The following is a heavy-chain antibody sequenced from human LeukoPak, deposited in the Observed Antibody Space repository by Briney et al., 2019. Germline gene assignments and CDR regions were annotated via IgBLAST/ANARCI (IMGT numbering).Heavy chain of an antibody. CDR1: GFTFSSYA. V-gene: IGHV3-23*01. Sequence: GGSLRLSCAASGFTFSSYAMSWVRQAPGKGLEWVSAISGSGGSTYYADSVKGRFTISRDNSKNTLYLQMNSLRAVDTAVYYCAKVTRRAMIVVVTAYFDYWGPGTLVTVSS. D-gene: IGHD3-22*01. CDR2: ISGSGGST. CDR3: AKVTRRAMIVVVTAYFDY. J-gene: IGHJ4*02.